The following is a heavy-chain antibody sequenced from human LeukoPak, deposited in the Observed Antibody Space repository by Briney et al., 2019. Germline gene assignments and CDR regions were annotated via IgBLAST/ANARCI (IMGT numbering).Heavy chain of an antibody. V-gene: IGHV4-34*01. CDR2: VSPGGYT. D-gene: IGHD2-21*01. CDR1: GVSISDYY. J-gene: IGHJ5*02. Sequence: SETLSLACAVSGVSISDYYWSWIRRCPGKGLEWIGEVSPGGYTNYNPSLKSRVIISEDPSESHLSLRLRSVTAADTAMYYCASIRCGHGHDMCYNHWAQGTLVTVSS. CDR3: ASIRCGHGHDMCYNH.